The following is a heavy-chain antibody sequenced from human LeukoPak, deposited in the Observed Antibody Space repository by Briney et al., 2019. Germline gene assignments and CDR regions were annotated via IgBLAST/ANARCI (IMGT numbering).Heavy chain of an antibody. CDR1: GGSISSGDYY. D-gene: IGHD1-14*01. CDR2: IYYSGST. Sequence: SETLSLTCTVSGGSISSGDYYWSWIRQPPGKGLEWIGYIYYSGSTYYNPSLKSRVTISIDTSKNQFSLKLNSVTAADTAVYYCARDSLAAEPPDDAFDIWGQGTMVTVSS. V-gene: IGHV4-30-4*08. CDR3: ARDSLAAEPPDDAFDI. J-gene: IGHJ3*02.